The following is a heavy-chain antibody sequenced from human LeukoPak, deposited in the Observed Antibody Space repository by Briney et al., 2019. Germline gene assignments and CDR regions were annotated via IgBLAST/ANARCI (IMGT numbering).Heavy chain of an antibody. CDR1: GFTFSSYW. CDR3: ARVGMVRGVIIDY. Sequence: PGGSLRLSCAASGFTFSSYWMHWVRQAPGKGLVWVSRINSDGSSTSYADSVKGRFTISRDNAKNTLYLQINSLRAEDTAVFYCARVGMVRGVIIDYWGQGTLVTVSS. CDR2: INSDGSST. V-gene: IGHV3-74*01. J-gene: IGHJ4*02. D-gene: IGHD3-10*01.